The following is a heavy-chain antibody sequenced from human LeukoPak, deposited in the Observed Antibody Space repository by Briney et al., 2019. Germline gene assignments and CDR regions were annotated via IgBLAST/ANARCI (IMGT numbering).Heavy chain of an antibody. CDR2: IIPIFGTA. J-gene: IGHJ6*02. V-gene: IGHV1-69*13. CDR3: ARSIDIVVVPTRIFYYYGMDV. D-gene: IGHD2-2*01. Sequence: ASVKVSCKASGGTFSSYAISWVRQAPGQGLEWMGGIIPIFGTANYAQKFQGRVTITADESTRTAYMELSSLRSEDTAVYYCARSIDIVVVPTRIFYYYGMDVWGQGTTVTVSS. CDR1: GGTFSSYA.